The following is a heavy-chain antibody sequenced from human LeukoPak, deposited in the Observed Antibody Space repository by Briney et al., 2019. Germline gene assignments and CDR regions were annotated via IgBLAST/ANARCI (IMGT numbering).Heavy chain of an antibody. D-gene: IGHD6-19*01. Sequence: GGSLRLSCAASAFSFSDHNMHWVRHAPGKGLEWVAFIRFDGSDKYYADSVKGRFTISRDNSKNTLFLQMTSLRAEDTALYYCAKDHLYVSGWSGDSWGRGTLVTVSS. CDR1: AFSFSDHN. CDR3: AKDHLYVSGWSGDS. CDR2: IRFDGSDK. J-gene: IGHJ4*02. V-gene: IGHV3-30*02.